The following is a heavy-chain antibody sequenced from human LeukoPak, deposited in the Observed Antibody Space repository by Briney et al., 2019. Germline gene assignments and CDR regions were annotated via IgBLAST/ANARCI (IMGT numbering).Heavy chain of an antibody. Sequence: GASVKVSCKASGYTFTSYGISWVRQAPGKGFEGLGWISAYNGNTNYAQKLQGRITMTTDTSTSTAYMGLRSLRSDDTAVYYCARDLIVPAAPYYFDYWGQGTLVTVSS. D-gene: IGHD2-2*01. CDR3: ARDLIVPAAPYYFDY. V-gene: IGHV1-18*04. CDR1: GYTFTSYG. CDR2: ISAYNGNT. J-gene: IGHJ4*02.